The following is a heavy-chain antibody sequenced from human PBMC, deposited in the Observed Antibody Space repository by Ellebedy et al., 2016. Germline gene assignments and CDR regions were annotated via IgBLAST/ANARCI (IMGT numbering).Heavy chain of an antibody. CDR3: ARDDDTNSRYSRFHH. D-gene: IGHD2-8*01. CDR1: GFTLTDYG. V-gene: IGHV3-33*01. CDR2: MWYNGNNK. Sequence: GESLKISCAASGFTLTDYGIHWVRQAPGKGLEWVAVMWYNGNNKYYADSMKSRFTVSRDTSKNTVYLQMNSLRVEDTAVYYCARDDDTNSRYSRFHHWGQGTLVTVSS. J-gene: IGHJ1*01.